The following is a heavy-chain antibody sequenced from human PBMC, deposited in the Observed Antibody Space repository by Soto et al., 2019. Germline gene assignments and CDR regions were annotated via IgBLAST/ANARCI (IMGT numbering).Heavy chain of an antibody. J-gene: IGHJ3*02. V-gene: IGHV5-10-1*01. D-gene: IGHD3-10*01. CDR2: IDPSDSYT. Sequence: PGESLKISCKGSGYTFTSYWISWVRQMPGKGLEWMGRIDPSDSYTNYSPSFQGHVTISADRSISTAYLQWSSLKASDTAMYYCASQEILWFGELSPRAFDIWGQGTMVTVSS. CDR3: ASQEILWFGELSPRAFDI. CDR1: GYTFTSYW.